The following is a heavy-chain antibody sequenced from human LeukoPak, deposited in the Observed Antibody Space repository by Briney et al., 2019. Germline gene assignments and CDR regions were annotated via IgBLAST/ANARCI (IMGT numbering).Heavy chain of an antibody. Sequence: GGSLRLSCAASGFTFSSYSMNWVGQAPGKRLEWVSYISSSSSTIYYADSVKGRFTFSRDNAKNSLYLQMNSLRAEDTAVYYCARDSSGYDFWSGYYTWPKGDAFDIWGQGTMVTVSS. D-gene: IGHD3-3*01. V-gene: IGHV3-48*01. CDR1: GFTFSSYS. CDR3: ARDSSGYDFWSGYYTWPKGDAFDI. J-gene: IGHJ3*02. CDR2: ISSSSSTI.